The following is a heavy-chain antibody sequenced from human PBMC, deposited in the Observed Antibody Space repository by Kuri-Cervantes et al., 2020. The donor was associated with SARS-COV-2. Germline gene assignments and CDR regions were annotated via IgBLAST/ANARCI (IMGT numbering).Heavy chain of an antibody. J-gene: IGHJ6*02. Sequence: CAASGFTFSSYWMHWVRQAPGKGLVWVSRINSDGSSTSYADSVKGRFTISRDNAKNTLYLQMNSLRAEDTAVYYCARDLTLGYCSGGSCYYYYYGMDVWGQGTTVTVSS. V-gene: IGHV3-74*01. CDR2: INSDGSST. D-gene: IGHD2-15*01. CDR3: ARDLTLGYCSGGSCYYYYYGMDV. CDR1: GFTFSSYW.